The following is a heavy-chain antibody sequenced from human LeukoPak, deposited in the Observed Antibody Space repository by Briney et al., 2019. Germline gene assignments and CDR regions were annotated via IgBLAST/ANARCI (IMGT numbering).Heavy chain of an antibody. CDR3: ARLSGVVIIGDY. CDR1: GYKLTNNW. D-gene: IGHD3-3*01. V-gene: IGHV5-51*01. J-gene: IGHJ4*02. Sequence: GESLKISCKISGYKLTNNWIGWVRQVPGKGLEWMGLIYPGYSDAKYSPSFQDQVTLSVDASVSTAYLRLSGLRASDTAIYYCARLSGVVIIGDYWGQGTLVTVSS. CDR2: IYPGYSDA.